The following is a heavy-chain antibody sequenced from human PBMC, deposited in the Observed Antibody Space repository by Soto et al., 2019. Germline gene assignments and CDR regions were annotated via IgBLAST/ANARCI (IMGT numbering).Heavy chain of an antibody. CDR1: GGSISSGGYS. D-gene: IGHD3-22*01. J-gene: IGHJ5*02. Sequence: QLQLQESGSGLVKPSQTLSLTCAVSGGSISSGGYSWSWIRQPPGKGLEWIGYIYHSGSTYYNPALQSRVTIAVDRYKNQFSLKLSSVTAADTAVYYGARERPHDSSGYYRFSGWFDPWGQGTLVTVSS. V-gene: IGHV4-30-2*01. CDR3: ARERPHDSSGYYRFSGWFDP. CDR2: IYHSGST.